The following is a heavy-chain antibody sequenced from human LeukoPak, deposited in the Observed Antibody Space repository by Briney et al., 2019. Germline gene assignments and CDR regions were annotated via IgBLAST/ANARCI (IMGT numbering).Heavy chain of an antibody. D-gene: IGHD1-1*01. Sequence: ASVKVSCKASGYTFSSYDINWVRQATGQGLEWMGWMNPNSGDTGYAQKFQGRVTMTRDTSISTAYMELSSLRSEDTAVYYCARDSTTMDARWFGPWGQGILVTVSS. V-gene: IGHV1-8*01. CDR3: ARDSTTMDARWFGP. CDR1: GYTFSSYD. CDR2: MNPNSGDT. J-gene: IGHJ5*02.